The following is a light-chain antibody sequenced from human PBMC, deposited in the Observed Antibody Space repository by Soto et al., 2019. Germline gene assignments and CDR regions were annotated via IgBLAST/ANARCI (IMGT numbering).Light chain of an antibody. CDR2: DAS. CDR1: QSVSSY. J-gene: IGKJ5*01. Sequence: EIAFTDAPSALPISASSTATHSCTSSQSVSSYLLWYQQKPGQTPRLLIYDASNRATGIPARFSGSGSETDFTLTISSLEPEDFAVYYFQQRSNGPSINFGQGTRLEN. V-gene: IGKV3-11*01. CDR3: QQRSNGPSIN.